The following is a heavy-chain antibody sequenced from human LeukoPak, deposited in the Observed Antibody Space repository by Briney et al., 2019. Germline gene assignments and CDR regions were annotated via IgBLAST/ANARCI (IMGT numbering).Heavy chain of an antibody. CDR1: GFIFSGYA. J-gene: IGHJ4*02. V-gene: IGHV3-23*01. Sequence: GGSLRLSCAASGFIFSGYAMSWVRQAPGKGLEWVSGISGGGGSTYYADSVKGRFAISRDNSKNRLFLQMNSLRAEDTAVYCCAKAGSGYSYFDHWGQGTLVTVSS. CDR2: ISGGGGST. D-gene: IGHD3-22*01. CDR3: AKAGSGYSYFDH.